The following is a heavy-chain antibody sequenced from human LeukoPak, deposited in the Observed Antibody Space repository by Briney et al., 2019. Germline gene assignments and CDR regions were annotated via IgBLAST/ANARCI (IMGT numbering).Heavy chain of an antibody. CDR3: ARGQGDYYSSGYYEDY. CDR2: IYSGGST. Sequence: GGSLRLSCAASGFTVSSNYMRWVRQAPGKGLGWVSVIYSGGSTYYADSVKGRFTISRDNSKNTLYLQMKSLRAEDTAVYDWARGQGDYYSSGYYEDYWGQGTLVTVSS. D-gene: IGHD3-22*01. CDR1: GFTVSSNY. J-gene: IGHJ4*02. V-gene: IGHV3-53*01.